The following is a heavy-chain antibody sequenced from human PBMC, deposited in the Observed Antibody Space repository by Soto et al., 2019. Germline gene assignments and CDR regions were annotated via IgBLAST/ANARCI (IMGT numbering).Heavy chain of an antibody. CDR3: GKGKNVGYSHDAFDI. CDR2: IYYSGST. D-gene: IGHD5-18*01. J-gene: IGHJ3*02. Sequence: PSETLSLTCTVSGGYISNGGYYWNWLRQHPGKGLEWIGYIYYSGSTSYNPSLKSRVTMSVDTDKNQFSLKHNSVTAADTAEYYSGKGKNVGYSHDAFDIWGEGTMVTGSS. V-gene: IGHV4-31*03. CDR1: GGYISNGGYY.